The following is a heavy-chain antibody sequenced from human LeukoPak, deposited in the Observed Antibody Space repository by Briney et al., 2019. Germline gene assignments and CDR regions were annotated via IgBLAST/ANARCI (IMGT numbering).Heavy chain of an antibody. CDR3: ARRPVRGLYYFDH. CDR2: IYYSGST. J-gene: IGHJ4*02. Sequence: SGTLSLTCTVSGGSISGYYWSWIRQPPGKGLEWIGYIYYSGSTNYNPSLKSRITISLDTSKNQFSLKLTSVTAADTAVYYCARRPVRGLYYFDHWGQGTLVTVSS. V-gene: IGHV4-59*08. CDR1: GGSISGYY. D-gene: IGHD3/OR15-3a*01.